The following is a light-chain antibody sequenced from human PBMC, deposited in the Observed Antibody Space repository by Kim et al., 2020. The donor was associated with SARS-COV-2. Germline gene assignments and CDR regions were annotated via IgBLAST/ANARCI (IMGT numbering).Light chain of an antibody. Sequence: PGHSVPISCPGTISDVGGYNYVSWYQQHPGKAPKLMIYDVSKRPSGVPDRFSGSKSGNTASLTISGLQAEDEADYYCCSYAGSYTSFGTGTKVTVL. CDR3: CSYAGSYTS. CDR1: ISDVGGYNY. CDR2: DVS. J-gene: IGLJ1*01. V-gene: IGLV2-11*01.